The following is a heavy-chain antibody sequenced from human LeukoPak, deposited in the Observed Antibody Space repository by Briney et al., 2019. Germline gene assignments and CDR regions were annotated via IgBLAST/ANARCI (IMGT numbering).Heavy chain of an antibody. D-gene: IGHD2-2*01. Sequence: GGSLRLSCAASGFTFSSYAMSWVRQAPGKGLEWVSAISGSGGSTYYADSVKGRFTISRDNAKNSLYLQMNSLRAEDTAVYYCASDWEDIVVVPAAPGADYWGQGTLVTVSS. CDR3: ASDWEDIVVVPAAPGADY. V-gene: IGHV3-23*01. CDR1: GFTFSSYA. CDR2: ISGSGGST. J-gene: IGHJ4*02.